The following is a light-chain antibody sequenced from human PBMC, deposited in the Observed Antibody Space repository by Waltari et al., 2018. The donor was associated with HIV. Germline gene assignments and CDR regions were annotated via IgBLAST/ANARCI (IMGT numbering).Light chain of an antibody. CDR2: DAS. Sequence: DIQMTQSPSSLSASVGDRVTITCQASQDISNCVNWYQQKPGKAPKLLIYDASSLQTGVPSRFSGRGSGTDFTFTITSLQPEDFAIYDCQQYDRLPITFGQGTRLEIK. V-gene: IGKV1-33*01. CDR1: QDISNC. J-gene: IGKJ5*01. CDR3: QQYDRLPIT.